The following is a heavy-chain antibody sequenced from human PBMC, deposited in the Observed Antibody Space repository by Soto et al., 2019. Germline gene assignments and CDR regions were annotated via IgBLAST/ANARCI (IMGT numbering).Heavy chain of an antibody. D-gene: IGHD1-7*01. CDR3: AREVTGTSVYGMDV. J-gene: IGHJ6*02. CDR1: GYTFIDYY. CDR2: INPNSGGT. V-gene: IGHV1-2*04. Sequence: ASVKVSCKASGYTFIDYYMHWVRQAPGQGLEWMGWINPNSGGTNYAQKFQGWVTMTRDTSISTAYMELSRLRSDDTAVYYCAREVTGTSVYGMDVWGQGTTVTVSS.